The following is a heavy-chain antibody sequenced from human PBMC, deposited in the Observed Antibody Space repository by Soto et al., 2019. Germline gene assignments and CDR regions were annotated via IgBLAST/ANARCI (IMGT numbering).Heavy chain of an antibody. D-gene: IGHD1-7*01. CDR3: ARGPPNNWNYWFDS. CDR1: GYTITGYY. CDR2: INPNSGDT. J-gene: IGHJ5*01. Sequence: GASVKVSWKASGYTITGYYMNWLRQAPGQGLEWMGWINPNSGDTNYAQKFQGWVTMTSDTSISTAYMELSRLTSDDTAVYYCARGPPNNWNYWFDSWGQGTLVTVSS. V-gene: IGHV1-2*04.